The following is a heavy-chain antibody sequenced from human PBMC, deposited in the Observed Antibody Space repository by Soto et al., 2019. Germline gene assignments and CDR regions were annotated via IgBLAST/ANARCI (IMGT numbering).Heavy chain of an antibody. V-gene: IGHV1-69*02. D-gene: IGHD2-15*01. CDR2: IIPILGIA. Sequence: SVKVSCKASGGTFSSYTISWVRQAPGQGLEWMGRIIPILGIANYAQKFQGRVTITADKSTSTAYMELSSLRSEDAAVYYCARGHCSGGSCYSKDAFDIWGQGTMVTVSS. J-gene: IGHJ3*02. CDR1: GGTFSSYT. CDR3: ARGHCSGGSCYSKDAFDI.